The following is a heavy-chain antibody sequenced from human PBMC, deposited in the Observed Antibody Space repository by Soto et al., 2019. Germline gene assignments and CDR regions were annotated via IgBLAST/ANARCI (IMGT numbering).Heavy chain of an antibody. Sequence: QVQLVQSGAEVKKPGSSVKVSCKASGGTFSSYAISWVRQAPGQGLEWMGGIIPIFGTANYAQKFQGRVTIXXDXSXXTAYMELSSLRSEDTAVYYCAREDPYGDYSYYFDYWGQGTLVTVSS. CDR3: AREDPYGDYSYYFDY. CDR1: GGTFSSYA. CDR2: IIPIFGTA. J-gene: IGHJ4*02. V-gene: IGHV1-69*12. D-gene: IGHD4-17*01.